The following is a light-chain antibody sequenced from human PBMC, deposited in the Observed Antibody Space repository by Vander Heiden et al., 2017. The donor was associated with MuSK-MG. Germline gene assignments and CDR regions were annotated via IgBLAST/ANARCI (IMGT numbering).Light chain of an antibody. CDR3: AAWDDSLSGWV. V-gene: IGLV1-47*02. Sequence: QSVLTQPPAASGTPGQRVTISCSGSSSNIGRNYVYWYQQLPGTAPELLINSNNQRPSGVPDRFSGSKSGTSASLAISGLRSEDEADYYCAAWDDSLSGWVFGGGTKLTVL. J-gene: IGLJ3*02. CDR1: SSNIGRNY. CDR2: SNN.